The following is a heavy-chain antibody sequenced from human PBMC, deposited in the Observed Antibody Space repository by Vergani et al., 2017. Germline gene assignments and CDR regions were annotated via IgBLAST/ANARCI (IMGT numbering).Heavy chain of an antibody. Sequence: EVQLLESGGGLVQPGGSLRLSCAASGFTFSSYAMSWVRQAPGKGLEWVSAISGSGGSTYYADSVKGRFTISRDNSKNTLYLQMNSLRAEDTAVYYCARGAGYCSGGSCYFLYWGQGTLVTVSS. D-gene: IGHD2-15*01. CDR1: GFTFSSYA. J-gene: IGHJ4*02. CDR2: ISGSGGST. CDR3: ARGAGYCSGGSCYFLY. V-gene: IGHV3-23*01.